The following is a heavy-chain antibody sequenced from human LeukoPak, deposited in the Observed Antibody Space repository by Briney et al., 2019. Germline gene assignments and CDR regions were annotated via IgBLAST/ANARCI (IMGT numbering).Heavy chain of an antibody. V-gene: IGHV4-31*03. CDR3: ASIPNLSYSSSWYIDY. CDR1: GGSLSSGGYY. J-gene: IGHJ4*02. D-gene: IGHD6-13*01. CDR2: IYYSGST. Sequence: SETLSLTCPVSGGSLSSGGYYWSWIRQHPGKGLMWIRYIYYSGSTYYNPSLKSRVTISVDTSKNQFSLELSSVTAADTAVYYCASIPNLSYSSSWYIDYWGQGTLVTVSS.